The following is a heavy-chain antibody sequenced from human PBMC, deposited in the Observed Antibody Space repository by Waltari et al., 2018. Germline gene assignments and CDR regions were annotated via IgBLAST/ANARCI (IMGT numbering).Heavy chain of an antibody. D-gene: IGHD1-26*01. CDR2: IHHRGIT. V-gene: IGHV4-34*01. J-gene: IGHJ4*02. CDR3: ARRHGVGATYFDY. CDR1: GGSFSGYY. Sequence: QVQLQQWGAGLLKPSETLSLTCAVYGGSFSGYYWSWIRQPPGKGLEWIGEIHHRGITNYNPSLKSRVTISVDTSKNQFSLKLSSVTAADTAVYYCARRHGVGATYFDYWGQGTLVTVSS.